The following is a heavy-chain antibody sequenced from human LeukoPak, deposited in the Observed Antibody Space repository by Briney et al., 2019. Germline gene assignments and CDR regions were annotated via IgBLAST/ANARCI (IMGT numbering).Heavy chain of an antibody. J-gene: IGHJ4*02. CDR3: ARDLTGCQGDYYFDY. CDR1: GFTFSSYS. V-gene: IGHV3-21*01. D-gene: IGHD3-16*01. Sequence: GGSLRLSCAASGFTFSSYSMNWVRQAPGKGLEWVSSISSSSSYIYYADSVKGRFTISRDNAKNSLYLQMNSLRAEDTAVYYCARDLTGCQGDYYFDYWGQGTLVTVSS. CDR2: ISSSSSYI.